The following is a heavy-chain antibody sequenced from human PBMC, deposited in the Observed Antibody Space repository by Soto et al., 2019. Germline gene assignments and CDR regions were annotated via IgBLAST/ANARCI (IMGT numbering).Heavy chain of an antibody. CDR2: IYYSGST. V-gene: IGHV4-39*01. CDR3: VRSSGFLYYGMDV. Sequence: SEALSLTCTVSGGSISTSSYYWGWIRQPPGKGLEWIGSIYYSGSTYYNPSLKSRVTISVDTSKNQFSLKLSSVTAADTAVYYCVRSSGFLYYGMDVWCQGTTVT. CDR1: GGSISTSSYY. J-gene: IGHJ6*02. D-gene: IGHD6-19*01.